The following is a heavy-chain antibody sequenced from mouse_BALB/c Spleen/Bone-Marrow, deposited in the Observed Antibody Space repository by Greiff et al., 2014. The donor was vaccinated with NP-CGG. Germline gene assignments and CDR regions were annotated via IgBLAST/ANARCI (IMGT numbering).Heavy chain of an antibody. J-gene: IGHJ3*01. D-gene: IGHD2-1*01. Sequence: QVQLKQSGAELMRPGASVKISCKATGYTFSRYWIEWVKQRPGHGLEWIGEILPGSGNTNYNEKFKGKATFTADTSSNTAYMQLSSLTSEDSAVYYCARNYGNYVWFANWGQGTLVTVSA. CDR3: ARNYGNYVWFAN. V-gene: IGHV1-9*01. CDR2: ILPGSGNT. CDR1: GYTFSRYW.